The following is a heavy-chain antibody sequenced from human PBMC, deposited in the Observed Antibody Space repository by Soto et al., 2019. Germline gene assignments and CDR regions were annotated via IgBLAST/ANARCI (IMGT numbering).Heavy chain of an antibody. J-gene: IGHJ4*02. Sequence: SETLSLTFTVPSGCISVTNVLSGLVRQPPGKGLEWIGNVDYSGNAYFSPSLATRVTFHVDTSKNQFSLTLYSLTAADTAVYYCARITGRHLDYWGQEILV. CDR3: ARITGRHLDY. CDR2: VDYSGNA. CDR1: SGCISVTNVL. V-gene: IGHV4-39*01. D-gene: IGHD1-20*01.